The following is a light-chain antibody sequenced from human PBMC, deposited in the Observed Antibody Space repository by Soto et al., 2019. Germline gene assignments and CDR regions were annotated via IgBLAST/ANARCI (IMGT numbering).Light chain of an antibody. CDR3: PVWETTSHHQGV. V-gene: IGLV3-12*02. CDR2: SDS. CDR1: NIGSKS. Sequence: SYELTKPHSVSVDTAHMVRITCGGNNIGSKSVHWYQQKTGQDPVMVIYSDSNRPSGIPDRFSGSNPVNTATLTISRLEAGDEAAYYGPVWETTSHHQGVFGEGTKLTGL. J-gene: IGLJ3*02.